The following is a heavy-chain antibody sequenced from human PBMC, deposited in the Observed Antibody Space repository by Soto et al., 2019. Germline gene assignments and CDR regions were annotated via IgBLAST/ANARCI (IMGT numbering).Heavy chain of an antibody. V-gene: IGHV3-23*01. CDR3: AKLYWNPRYFDS. CDR1: GFTFGNVA. J-gene: IGHJ4*02. D-gene: IGHD1-1*01. CDR2: ISDNGGNT. Sequence: GGSLRLSCAASGFTFGNVAMAWVRQAPGKGLGWVSSISDNGGNTDYADSARGRFTLSRDNSKNTLYLQMNHLKAEDTAVYYCAKLYWNPRYFDSWGQGARVTVS.